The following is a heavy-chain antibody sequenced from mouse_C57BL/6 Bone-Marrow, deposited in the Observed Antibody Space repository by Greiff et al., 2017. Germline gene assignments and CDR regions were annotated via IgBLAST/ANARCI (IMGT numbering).Heavy chain of an antibody. J-gene: IGHJ3*01. D-gene: IGHD1-1*01. CDR3: TTPYYYGSSYGSY. CDR2: IDPEDGDT. Sequence: EVQVVESGAELVRPGASVKLSCTASGFNIKDYYMHWVKQRPEQGLEWIGRIDPEDGDTEYAPKFQGKATMTADTSANTAYLQLSSLTSEDTAVYYCTTPYYYGSSYGSYWGQGTLVTVSA. V-gene: IGHV14-1*01. CDR1: GFNIKDYY.